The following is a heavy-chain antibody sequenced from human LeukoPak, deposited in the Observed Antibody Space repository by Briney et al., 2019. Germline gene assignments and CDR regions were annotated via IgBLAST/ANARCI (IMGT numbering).Heavy chain of an antibody. CDR1: GFTFSSYW. J-gene: IGHJ4*02. D-gene: IGHD5-18*01. V-gene: IGHV3-7*01. Sequence: SGGSLRLSCAASGFTFSSYWMTWVRQAPGKGLEWVANIKQDGSEKYYVDSVKGRFTISRDNAKNSLYLQMNSLRAGDTAVYYCAKDIRRGYNYGYDQFAYWGQGTLVTVSS. CDR3: AKDIRRGYNYGYDQFAY. CDR2: IKQDGSEK.